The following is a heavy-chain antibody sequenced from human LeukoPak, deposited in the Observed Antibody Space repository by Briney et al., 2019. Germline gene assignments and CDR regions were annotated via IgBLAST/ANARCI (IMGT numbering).Heavy chain of an antibody. Sequence: ASVKVSCKASGYTFTSYDINWVRQATGQGLEWMGWMNPNSGGTNYAQKFQGRVTMTRDTSISTAYMELSRLRSDDTAVYYCARGISCSGGSCYSGGSDYWGQGTLVTVSS. CDR2: MNPNSGGT. CDR1: GYTFTSYD. CDR3: ARGISCSGGSCYSGGSDY. J-gene: IGHJ4*02. V-gene: IGHV1-2*02. D-gene: IGHD2-15*01.